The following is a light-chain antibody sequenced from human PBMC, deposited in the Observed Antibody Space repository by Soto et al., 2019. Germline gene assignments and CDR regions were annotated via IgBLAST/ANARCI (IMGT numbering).Light chain of an antibody. J-gene: IGKJ2*01. CDR2: DVS. CDR3: QQRTDWPPVYT. Sequence: MVLTQSPVTLSLSPGERATLSSRASQSGSSFLAWYQQKRGQPPRLLIYDVSSRAAGIPATFSGSGSGTDFTLTISSLEPEDFAVYYCQQRTDWPPVYTFGQGTKLEIK. CDR1: QSGSSF. V-gene: IGKV3-11*01.